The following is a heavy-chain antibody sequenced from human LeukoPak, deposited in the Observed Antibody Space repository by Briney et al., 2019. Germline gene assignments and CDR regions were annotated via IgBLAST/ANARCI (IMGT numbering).Heavy chain of an antibody. CDR1: GGSFSGYY. D-gene: IGHD3-9*01. J-gene: IGHJ4*02. CDR3: AREALYYDILTGYYGYYFDY. CDR2: INHSGGT. V-gene: IGHV4-34*01. Sequence: SETLSLTCAVYGGSFSGYYWSWIRQPPGKGLEWIGEINHSGGTNYNPSLKGRVTISVDTSKNQFSLKLSSVTAADTAVYYCAREALYYDILTGYYGYYFDYWGQGTLVTVSS.